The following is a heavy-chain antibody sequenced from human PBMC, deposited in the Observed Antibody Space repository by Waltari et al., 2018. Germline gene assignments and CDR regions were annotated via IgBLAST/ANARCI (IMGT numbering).Heavy chain of an antibody. CDR2: IYYSGST. CDR1: GGSISSSSYY. J-gene: IGHJ4*02. V-gene: IGHV4-39*07. Sequence: QLQLQESGPGLVKPSETLSLTCTVSGGSISSSSYYWGGVRQPPGKGMEWIGSIYYSGSTYYNPSLKSRVTISVDTSKNQFSLKLSSVTAADTAVYYCARLYYDILTGPIDYWGQGTLVTVSS. D-gene: IGHD3-9*01. CDR3: ARLYYDILTGPIDY.